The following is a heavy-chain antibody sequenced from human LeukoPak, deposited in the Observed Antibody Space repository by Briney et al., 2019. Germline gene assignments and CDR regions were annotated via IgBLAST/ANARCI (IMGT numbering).Heavy chain of an antibody. Sequence: SETLSLTCTVSGGSISSGDYYWSWIRQPPGKGLEWIGYIYYSGSTYYNPSLKSRVTISVDTSKNQFSLKLSSVTAADTAVYYCARGDRGYYYGMDVWGQGTTVTASS. D-gene: IGHD2-15*01. CDR2: IYYSGST. J-gene: IGHJ6*02. V-gene: IGHV4-30-4*01. CDR3: ARGDRGYYYGMDV. CDR1: GGSISSGDYY.